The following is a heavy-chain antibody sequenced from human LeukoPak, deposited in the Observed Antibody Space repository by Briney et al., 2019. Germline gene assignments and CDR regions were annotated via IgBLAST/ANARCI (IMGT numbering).Heavy chain of an antibody. J-gene: IGHJ3*02. Sequence: GRSLRLSCAASGFTFSSYGMHWVRQAPGKGLEWVAVISYDGSNKYYADSVMGRFTISRDNSKNTLYLQMNSLRAEDTAVYYCATRLRDGAFDIWGQGTMVTVSS. D-gene: IGHD5-24*01. CDR2: ISYDGSNK. V-gene: IGHV3-30*03. CDR1: GFTFSSYG. CDR3: ATRLRDGAFDI.